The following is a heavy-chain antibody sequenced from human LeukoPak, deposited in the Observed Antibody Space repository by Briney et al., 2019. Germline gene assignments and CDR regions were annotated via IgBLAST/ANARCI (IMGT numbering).Heavy chain of an antibody. D-gene: IGHD6-19*01. V-gene: IGHV3-30*02. J-gene: IGHJ4*02. CDR3: ARDSTGWYFFDY. Sequence: GGSLRLSCVTSGFTFSQFGLHWVRQAPGKGLEWMAYIRYDGSQRFYADSVRGRFTISRDTSKNTVFLQMNSLRGEDTAVYYCARDSTGWYFFDYWGQGTLVTVSS. CDR2: IRYDGSQR. CDR1: GFTFSQFG.